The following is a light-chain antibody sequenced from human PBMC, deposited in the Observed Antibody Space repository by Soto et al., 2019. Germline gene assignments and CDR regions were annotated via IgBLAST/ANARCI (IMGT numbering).Light chain of an antibody. J-gene: IGKJ1*01. CDR3: QQYGSSPPRT. Sequence: EIVLTQSPGTLSLSPGERATLSCRASQSVSSSYLAWYQQKPGQALRLLIYDASSRATGIPDRFSGSGSGTDFTLTISRLEPEDFAVYYCQQYGSSPPRTSGQVTKVEIK. V-gene: IGKV3-20*01. CDR2: DAS. CDR1: QSVSSSY.